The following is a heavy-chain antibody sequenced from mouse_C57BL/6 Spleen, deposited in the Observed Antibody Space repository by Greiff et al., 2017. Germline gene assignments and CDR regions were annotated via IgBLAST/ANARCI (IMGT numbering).Heavy chain of an antibody. CDR3: AINWDVGY. J-gene: IGHJ2*01. V-gene: IGHV1-69*01. D-gene: IGHD4-1*01. CDR2: IDPSDSYT. CDR1: GYTFTSYW. Sequence: QVQLQQPGAELVMPGASVKLSCKASGYTFTSYWMPWVKQRPGQGLEWIGEIDPSDSYTNYNQKFKGKSTLTVDKSSSTAYMQLSSLTSEDSAVYYCAINWDVGYRGQGTTLTVSS.